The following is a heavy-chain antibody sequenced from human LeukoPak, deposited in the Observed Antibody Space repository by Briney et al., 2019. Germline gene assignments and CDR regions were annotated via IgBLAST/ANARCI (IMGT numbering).Heavy chain of an antibody. D-gene: IGHD3-10*02. CDR1: GFTFSSSW. CDR3: ARERYYVLDY. Sequence: GWSLRLSCVASGFTFSSSWLHWVRQAPGTALVWVSRIKSDGSGATYAVSVKGRFTISRHNAKNTLYMQMNSLRADDTAVYYCARERYYVLDYWGQGTLVTVSS. J-gene: IGHJ4*02. V-gene: IGHV3-74*03. CDR2: IKSDGSGA.